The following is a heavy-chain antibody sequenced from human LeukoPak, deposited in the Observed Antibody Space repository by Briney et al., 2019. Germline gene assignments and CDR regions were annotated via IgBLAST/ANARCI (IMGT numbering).Heavy chain of an antibody. CDR1: GGXISSYY. J-gene: IGHJ4*02. V-gene: IGHV4-59*08. D-gene: IGHD6-19*01. CDR3: ARAVAGTYFDY. Sequence: SETLSLTCTASGGXISSYYWSWIRQPPGKGLEWIGYIYYSGSINYNPSLKSRVTISVDTSKNQFSLKLSSVTAADTAVYYCARAVAGTYFDYWGRGTLVTVSS. CDR2: IYYSGSI.